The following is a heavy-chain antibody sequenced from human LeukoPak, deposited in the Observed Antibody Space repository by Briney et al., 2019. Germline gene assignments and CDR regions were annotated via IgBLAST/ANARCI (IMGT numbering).Heavy chain of an antibody. Sequence: SVKVSCKASGGTFSSYAISWVRQAPGQGLEWMGRIIPISGTANYAQKFQGRVTITTDESTSTAYMELSSLRSEDTAVYYCARELGYWFDPWGQGTLVTVSS. D-gene: IGHD3-10*01. CDR2: IIPISGTA. V-gene: IGHV1-69*05. CDR3: ARELGYWFDP. J-gene: IGHJ5*02. CDR1: GGTFSSYA.